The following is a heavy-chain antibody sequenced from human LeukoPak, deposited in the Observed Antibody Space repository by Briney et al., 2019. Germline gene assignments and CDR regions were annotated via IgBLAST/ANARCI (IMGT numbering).Heavy chain of an antibody. D-gene: IGHD2-2*01. CDR2: IYSGGTT. CDR3: AMGSCTSTRCYGGGHGYDI. J-gene: IGHJ3*02. Sequence: GGSLRLSCVPSGFTISSHYIIWVRHAPGKGLEWVSVIYSGGTTYYADSVKGRFTISRDNSKNTVYLQINGLRAEDTAVYYCAMGSCTSTRCYGGGHGYDIWGQGTRVTVSS. V-gene: IGHV3-53*01. CDR1: GFTISSHY.